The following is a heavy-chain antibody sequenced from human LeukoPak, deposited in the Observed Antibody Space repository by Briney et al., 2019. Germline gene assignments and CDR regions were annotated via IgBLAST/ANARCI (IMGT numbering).Heavy chain of an antibody. V-gene: IGHV3-30*02. J-gene: IGHJ4*02. CDR2: IRYDGSNK. CDR1: GFTFSSYG. D-gene: IGHD6-13*01. CDR3: AKESAAVWSQYYFDY. Sequence: GGSLRLSCAASGFTFSSYGMHWVRQAPGKGLEWVAFIRYDGSNKYYADSVKGRFTISRDNSKNTLYLQMNSLRAEDTAVYYCAKESAAVWSQYYFDYWGQGTLVTVSS.